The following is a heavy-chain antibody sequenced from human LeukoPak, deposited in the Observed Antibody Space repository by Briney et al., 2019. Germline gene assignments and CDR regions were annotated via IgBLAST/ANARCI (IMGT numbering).Heavy chain of an antibody. V-gene: IGHV4-59*01. CDR3: ARLNGAADY. CDR1: GGSISSYY. CDR2: IYYSGST. D-gene: IGHD4-17*01. J-gene: IGHJ4*02. Sequence: SETLSLTCTVSGGSISSYYRSWIRQPPGKGLEWIGYIYYSGSTNYNPSLKSRVTISVDTSKNQFSLKLSSVTAADTAVYYCARLNGAADYWGQGTLVTVSS.